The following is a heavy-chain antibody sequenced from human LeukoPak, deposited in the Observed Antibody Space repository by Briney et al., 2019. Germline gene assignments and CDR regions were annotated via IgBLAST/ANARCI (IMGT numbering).Heavy chain of an antibody. J-gene: IGHJ4*02. CDR2: ISGSGSTI. Sequence: PGGSLRLSCAASGFTFSDYYMSWIRQAPGKGLEWVSYISGSGSTIYYAGSVRGRFTISRDNANNSLYLQTNSLRVEDTAVYYCARTWSEYSSSLGDWGQGTLVTVSS. CDR1: GFTFSDYY. V-gene: IGHV3-11*04. D-gene: IGHD6-6*01. CDR3: ARTWSEYSSSLGD.